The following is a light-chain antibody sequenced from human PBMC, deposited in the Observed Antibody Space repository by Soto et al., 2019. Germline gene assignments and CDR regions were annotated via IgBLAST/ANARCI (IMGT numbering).Light chain of an antibody. Sequence: QSALTQPASVSGSPGQSITISCTGTSTDIGNYNFVSWYQQYPGKVPRVVIYEATLRPSGVSPRFSASKSGNTASLTISGLQAEDEADYYCFSYSGRSNWVFGGGTKLTVL. CDR1: STDIGNYNF. J-gene: IGLJ3*02. CDR3: FSYSGRSNWV. V-gene: IGLV2-23*01. CDR2: EAT.